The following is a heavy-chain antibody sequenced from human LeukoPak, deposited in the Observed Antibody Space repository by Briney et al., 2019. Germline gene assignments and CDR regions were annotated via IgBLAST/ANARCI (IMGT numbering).Heavy chain of an antibody. Sequence: SETLSLTRTVSGDSISSYDWTWIRQPPGKGLEWIGYISTSGSTNYNPSLTSRVTISVDTSKNQFSLKLSSVTAADTAVYYYARHGGTFDPWGQGTLVTVSS. J-gene: IGHJ5*02. CDR3: ARHGGTFDP. CDR1: GDSISSYD. CDR2: ISTSGST. V-gene: IGHV4-4*09. D-gene: IGHD3-3*01.